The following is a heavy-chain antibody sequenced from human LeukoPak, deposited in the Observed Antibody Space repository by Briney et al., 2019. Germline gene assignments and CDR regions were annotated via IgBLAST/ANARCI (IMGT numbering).Heavy chain of an antibody. D-gene: IGHD6-19*01. V-gene: IGHV1-69*13. Sequence: ASVKVSCKASGGTFSSYAISWVRQAPGQGLEWMGGIIPIFGTANYAQKFQGRVTITADESTSTAYMELSSLRSEDTAVYYCARFPPGIAVAGDWFDPWGQGTLVTVSS. J-gene: IGHJ5*02. CDR1: GGTFSSYA. CDR2: IIPIFGTA. CDR3: ARFPPGIAVAGDWFDP.